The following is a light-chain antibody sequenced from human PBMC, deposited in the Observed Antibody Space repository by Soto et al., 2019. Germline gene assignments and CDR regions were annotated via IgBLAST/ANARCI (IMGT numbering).Light chain of an antibody. CDR3: QQYNPPLT. CDR2: GAS. J-gene: IGKJ4*01. V-gene: IGKV3D-15*01. Sequence: EIVMTQSPATLAVSPGERATLSCRASQSVRINVAWYQQRPGQAPRLLIYGASSRATGIPDRFSGSGSGTDFTLIISRLEPEDFAVYYCQQYNPPLTFGGGTKVDIK. CDR1: QSVRIN.